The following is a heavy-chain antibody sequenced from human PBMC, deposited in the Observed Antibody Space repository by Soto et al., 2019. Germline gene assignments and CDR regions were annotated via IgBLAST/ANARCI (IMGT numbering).Heavy chain of an antibody. CDR3: ARGVFIDC. J-gene: IGHJ4*02. Sequence: EERLVESGGGLVQPGGSLRLSCAASGFTVSSNYMTWVRQAPGKGLEWVSIIYNSGTTYYADSVKGRFTISRDNSKNTLYLQMNSLRAEDTAVYYCARGVFIDCWGQGTLVTVSS. V-gene: IGHV3-66*01. CDR1: GFTVSSNY. CDR2: IYNSGTT.